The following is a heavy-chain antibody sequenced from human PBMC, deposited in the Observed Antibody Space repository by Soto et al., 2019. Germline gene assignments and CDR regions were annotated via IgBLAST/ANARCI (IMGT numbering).Heavy chain of an antibody. CDR1: GFPFNNAW. J-gene: IGHJ4*01. CDR3: TTDSRTTLPEIRFDY. Sequence: ESGGGLVKPGGSLRLSCAASGFPFNNAWINWVRQVPGKGLEWVGRVKSKADGGSGDYAAPVKGRFVVSRDDSKDIVYLQMNCLKIEDTGVYYCTTDSRTTLPEIRFDYWGHGTQVTVSS. D-gene: IGHD1-26*01. CDR2: VKSKADGGSG. V-gene: IGHV3-15*07.